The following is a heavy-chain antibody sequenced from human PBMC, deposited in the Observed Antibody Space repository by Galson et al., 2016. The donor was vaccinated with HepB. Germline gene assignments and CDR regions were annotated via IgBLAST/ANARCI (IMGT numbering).Heavy chain of an antibody. CDR1: GFTFSHAW. D-gene: IGHD6-13*01. J-gene: IGHJ4*02. Sequence: SLRLSCAASGFTFSHAWMSWVRQAPGKGLEWVGRMKSILDGGSTDYAAPVKGRFTISRDDAKNTAYLQMKRLRMDDTATYYCTPLPTGQQPYYFDLWGQGTLVIVSS. V-gene: IGHV3-15*01. CDR3: TPLPTGQQPYYFDL. CDR2: MKSILDGGST.